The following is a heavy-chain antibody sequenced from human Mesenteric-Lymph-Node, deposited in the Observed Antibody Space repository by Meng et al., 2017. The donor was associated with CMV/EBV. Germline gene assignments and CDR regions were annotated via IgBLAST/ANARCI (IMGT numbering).Heavy chain of an antibody. CDR2: ISNSGTYI. V-gene: IGHV3-21*01. CDR1: GFTFTNYA. Sequence: GGSLRLSCAASGFTFTNYAMNWVRQAPGKGLEWVSSISNSGTYIYYVDSVKGRFTISRDNAKNSLYLQMNSLGGEDTAVYYCVREMVRGAYWGQGTLVTVSS. J-gene: IGHJ4*02. CDR3: VREMVRGAY. D-gene: IGHD3-10*01.